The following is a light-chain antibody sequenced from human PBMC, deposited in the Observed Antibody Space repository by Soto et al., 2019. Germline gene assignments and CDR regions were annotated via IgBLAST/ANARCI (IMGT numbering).Light chain of an antibody. CDR3: HQYTSPPWT. Sequence: ELVLTQSPDTLSLSPGERATLSCRASQTVPGNYLAWFQQKPGQAPRLLIYGASSRAPVIPDRFSGSGSGADFTLTISRLESEDFAIYYCHQYTSPPWTVGQGTRVE. J-gene: IGKJ1*01. CDR1: QTVPGNY. CDR2: GAS. V-gene: IGKV3-20*01.